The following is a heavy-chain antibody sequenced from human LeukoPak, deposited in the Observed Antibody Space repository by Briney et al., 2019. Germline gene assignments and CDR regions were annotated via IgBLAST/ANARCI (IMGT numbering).Heavy chain of an antibody. D-gene: IGHD5-18*01. CDR2: VSAGHHA. V-gene: IGHV3-13*01. CDR3: VREARGYHYTYFDY. CDR1: GFTLGGRD. Sequence: GGSLRLSCTASGFTLGGRDMHWVRQTTGDGLEWVAAVSAGHHAFYAGSVKGRFTVSREDAKNSLYLQMNSLRAGDTAVYYCVREARGYHYTYFDYWGQGSLVTVTS. J-gene: IGHJ4*02.